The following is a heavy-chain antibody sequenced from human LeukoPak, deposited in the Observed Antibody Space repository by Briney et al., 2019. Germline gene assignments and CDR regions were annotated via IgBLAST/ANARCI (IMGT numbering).Heavy chain of an antibody. CDR1: GYTFTGYY. CDR3: ARRNYGDYLGDDY. Sequence: ASVKVSCKASGYTFTGYYMHWVRQAPGQGLEWMGWMNPNSGNTGYAQKFQGRVTITRNTSISTAYMELSSLRSEDTAVYYRARRNYGDYLGDDYWGQGTLVTVSS. D-gene: IGHD4-17*01. CDR2: MNPNSGNT. V-gene: IGHV1-8*03. J-gene: IGHJ4*02.